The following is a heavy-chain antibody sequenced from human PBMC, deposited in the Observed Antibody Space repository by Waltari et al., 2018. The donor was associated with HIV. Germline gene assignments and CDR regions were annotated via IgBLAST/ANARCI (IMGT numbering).Heavy chain of an antibody. CDR2: IYISDNA. J-gene: IGHJ4*01. D-gene: IGHD4-17*01. CDR3: ARGGDNGDINF. CDR1: GFIVSNNF. V-gene: IGHV3-66*02. Sequence: EVHLVESGGGLVQPGGYLRLSCAASGFIVSNNFMTWVRQAPGKGLDWVSVIYISDNAYYADSVEGRFAISRDNSKNTVFLQMNSLRTEDTAMYYCARGGDNGDINFWGHGTLVTVSS.